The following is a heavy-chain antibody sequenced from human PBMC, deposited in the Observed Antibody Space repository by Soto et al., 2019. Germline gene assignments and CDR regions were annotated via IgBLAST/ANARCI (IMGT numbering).Heavy chain of an antibody. Sequence: SVKVSCKASGGTFSSYAISWVRQAPGQGLEWMGGIIPIFGTANYAQKFQGRVTSTADESTSTAYMELSSLRSDDTAVYYCARGPPYYYDSSGYYYWFDPWGQGTLVTVSS. V-gene: IGHV1-69*13. CDR2: IIPIFGTA. CDR3: ARGPPYYYDSSGYYYWFDP. J-gene: IGHJ5*02. D-gene: IGHD3-22*01. CDR1: GGTFSSYA.